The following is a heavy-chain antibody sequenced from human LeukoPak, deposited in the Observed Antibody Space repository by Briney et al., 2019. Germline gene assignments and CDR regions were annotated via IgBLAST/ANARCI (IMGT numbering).Heavy chain of an antibody. CDR2: MNPNSGNT. J-gene: IGHJ6*02. D-gene: IGHD3-9*01. Sequence: ASVKVSCKASGYTFTSYDINWVRQATGQGLEWMGWMNPNSGNTGYAQKFQGRVTMTRNTSISTAYMERSSLRSEDTAVYYCARGRRVIIKGTLGYYYGMDVWGQGTTVTVSS. CDR3: ARGRRVIIKGTLGYYYGMDV. V-gene: IGHV1-8*01. CDR1: GYTFTSYD.